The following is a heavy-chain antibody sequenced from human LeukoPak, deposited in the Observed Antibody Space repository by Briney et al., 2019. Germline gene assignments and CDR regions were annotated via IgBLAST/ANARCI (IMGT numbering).Heavy chain of an antibody. D-gene: IGHD3-10*01. J-gene: IGHJ5*02. CDR2: IGTGDT. Sequence: GGSLRLSCAASGFTFSTYAMSWVRRAPGKGLQWVSTIGTGDTYYADSVKGRFTISRDNSKNTLFLQMNTLRAEDTAVYFCAKYFHSGIRWFDPWGPGTLVIVSS. CDR3: AKYFHSGIRWFDP. V-gene: IGHV3-23*01. CDR1: GFTFSTYA.